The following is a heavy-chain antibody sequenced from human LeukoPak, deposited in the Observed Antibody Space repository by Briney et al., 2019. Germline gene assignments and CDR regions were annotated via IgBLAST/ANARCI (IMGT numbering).Heavy chain of an antibody. CDR1: GGTLSSYA. CDR2: IIPIFGTA. D-gene: IGHD3-10*01. J-gene: IGHJ4*02. CDR3: AREITMVRAFDY. V-gene: IGHV1-69*13. Sequence: SVKVSCKASGGTLSSYAISWVRQARGQGLEWMGGIIPIFGTANYAQKFQGRVTITADESTSTAYMELSSLRSEDTAVYYCAREITMVRAFDYWGQGTLVTVSS.